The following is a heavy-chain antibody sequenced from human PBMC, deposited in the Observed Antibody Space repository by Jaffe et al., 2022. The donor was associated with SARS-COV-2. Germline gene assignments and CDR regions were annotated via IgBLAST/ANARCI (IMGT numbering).Heavy chain of an antibody. CDR3: ARGYYVGDCGGDCYSPYYFDY. CDR1: GGSISSGSHY. CDR2: IHTSGST. D-gene: IGHD2-21*02. Sequence: QVQLQESGPGLVKPSQTLSLTCTVSGGSISSGSHYWSWIRQPAGKGLEWIGRIHTSGSTNYNDSLKSRVTMSIDTSKNQFSLNLSSVTAADTAVYYCARGYYVGDCGGDCYSPYYFDYWGQGTLVTVSS. V-gene: IGHV4-61*02. J-gene: IGHJ4*02.